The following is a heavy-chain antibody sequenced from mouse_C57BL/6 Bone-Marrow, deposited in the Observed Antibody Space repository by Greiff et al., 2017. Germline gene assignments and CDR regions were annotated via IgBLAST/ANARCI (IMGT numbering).Heavy chain of an antibody. Sequence: EVKVVESGGGLVQPKGSLKLSCAASGFSFNTYAMNWVRQAPGKGLEWVARIRSKSNNYATYYADSVKDRFTISRDDSESMLYLQMNNLKTEDTAMYYCVRHEGYYGSSSWGQGTLVTVSA. V-gene: IGHV10-1*01. CDR2: IRSKSNNYAT. D-gene: IGHD1-1*01. J-gene: IGHJ3*01. CDR1: GFSFNTYA. CDR3: VRHEGYYGSSS.